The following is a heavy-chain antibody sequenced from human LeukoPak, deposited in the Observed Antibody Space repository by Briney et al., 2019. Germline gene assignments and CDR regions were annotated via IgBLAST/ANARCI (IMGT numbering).Heavy chain of an antibody. CDR3: ARASWVSSADAVR. V-gene: IGHV3-23*01. J-gene: IGHJ4*02. CDR1: GLSFSSFA. CDR2: MKGTGET. D-gene: IGHD3-16*01. Sequence: PGGSLRLSCAASGLSFSSFAMSWVRQAPARGLEWLSSMKGTGETFYEDSVRGRFTPSRDDSRNTVYLQLNNLRVEDTAVYYCARASWVSSADAVRWGQGTVVTVSS.